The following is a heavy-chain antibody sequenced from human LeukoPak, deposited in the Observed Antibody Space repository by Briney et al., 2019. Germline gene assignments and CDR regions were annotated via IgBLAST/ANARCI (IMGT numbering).Heavy chain of an antibody. D-gene: IGHD4-17*01. CDR2: IYSGGST. Sequence: GGSLRLSCAASGFTVSSNYMSWVRQAPGKGLEWVSVIYSGGSTYYADSVKGRFTISRDNSKNTLYLQMNSLRAEDTAVYYCANLDYGDSEAIDYWGQGTLVTVSS. V-gene: IGHV3-53*05. J-gene: IGHJ4*02. CDR1: GFTVSSNY. CDR3: ANLDYGDSEAIDY.